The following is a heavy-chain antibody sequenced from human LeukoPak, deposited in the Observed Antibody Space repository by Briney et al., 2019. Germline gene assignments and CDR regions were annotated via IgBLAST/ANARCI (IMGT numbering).Heavy chain of an antibody. CDR2: IYYSGST. CDR3: ARGRRGYSGYVQYYYYMDV. V-gene: IGHV4-59*01. J-gene: IGHJ6*03. CDR1: GGSISSYY. Sequence: SETLSLTCTVSGGSISSYYWSWIRQPPGKGLEWIGYIYYSGSTNYNPSLKSRVTISVDTSKNQFSLKLSSVTAADTAVYYRARGRRGYSGYVQYYYYMDVWGKGTTVTVSS. D-gene: IGHD5-12*01.